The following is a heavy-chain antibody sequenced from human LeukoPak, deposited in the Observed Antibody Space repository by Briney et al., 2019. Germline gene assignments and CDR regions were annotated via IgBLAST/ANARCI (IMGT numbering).Heavy chain of an antibody. J-gene: IGHJ6*03. V-gene: IGHV1-69*05. CDR2: IIPIFGTA. D-gene: IGHD2-15*01. CDR1: GGTFSSYA. CDR3: ARDHQSLGYCSGGSCPGRYYYYYMDV. Sequence: GASVKVSCKASGGTFSSYAISWVRQAPGQGLEWMGRIIPIFGTANSAQKFQGRVTITTDASTSTAYMELSSLRSEDTAVYYCARDHQSLGYCSGGSCPGRYYYYYMDVWGKGTTVTVSS.